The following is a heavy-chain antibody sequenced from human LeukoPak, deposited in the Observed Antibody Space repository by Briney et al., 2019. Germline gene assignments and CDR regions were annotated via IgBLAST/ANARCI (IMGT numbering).Heavy chain of an antibody. J-gene: IGHJ4*02. CDR2: IYSGGST. V-gene: IGHV3-66*01. CDR1: EFSVGSNY. CDR3: ARAFSTTAFDY. Sequence: GGSLRLSCAASEFSVGSNYMTWVRQAPGKGLEWVSLIYSGGSTYYADSVKGRFTISRDNSKNTLYLQMNSLRAEDTAVYYCARAFSTTAFDYWGQGTLVTVSS. D-gene: IGHD4-17*01.